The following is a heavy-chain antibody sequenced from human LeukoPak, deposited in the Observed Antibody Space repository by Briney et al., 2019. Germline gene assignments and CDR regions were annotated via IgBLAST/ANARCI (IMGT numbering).Heavy chain of an antibody. J-gene: IGHJ3*02. CDR2: ISGGGHST. CDR1: GFIFNYYA. Sequence: GGSLRLSFAASGFIFNYYAMNWVRQAPGKGLEWFSSISGGGHSTYYADSVKGRFTISRDNSKNTLYLQMNRLRAEDTAVYFCAKGLEPGAFDIWGQGTRVTVSS. D-gene: IGHD1-1*01. CDR3: AKGLEPGAFDI. V-gene: IGHV3-23*01.